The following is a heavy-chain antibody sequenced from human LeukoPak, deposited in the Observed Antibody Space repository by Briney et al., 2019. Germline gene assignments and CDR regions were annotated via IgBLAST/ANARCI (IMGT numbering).Heavy chain of an antibody. D-gene: IGHD4-17*01. CDR1: GDSISSSSYY. CDR2: IFYSGSS. CDR3: ARLGNSGMTTVTTRGFDI. J-gene: IGHJ3*02. Sequence: SETLTFTCTVSGDSISSSSYYWGWIRQPPGKGLEWIGSIFYSGSSYYNPSLKSRLTISVDTSKNQFSLKVTSVTAADTAVYYCARLGNSGMTTVTTRGFDIWGQGTVVTASS. V-gene: IGHV4-39*01.